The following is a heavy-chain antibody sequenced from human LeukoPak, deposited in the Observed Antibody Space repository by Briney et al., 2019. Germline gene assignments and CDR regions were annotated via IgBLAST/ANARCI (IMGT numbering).Heavy chain of an antibody. V-gene: IGHV3-66*01. J-gene: IGHJ4*02. CDR3: ARAASVAGTYALNH. CDR1: GFSVSGYW. CDR2: IYGGGST. Sequence: GGSLRLSCAVSGFSVSGYWMTWVRQAPGKGLEWVSVIYGGGSTYYADSVKGRFTISRDNSKNTLYLQMNSLRAEDTAVYYCARAASVAGTYALNHWGQGTLVTVSS. D-gene: IGHD6-19*01.